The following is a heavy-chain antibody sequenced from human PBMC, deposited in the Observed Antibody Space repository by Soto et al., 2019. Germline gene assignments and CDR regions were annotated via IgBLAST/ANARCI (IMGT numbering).Heavy chain of an antibody. D-gene: IGHD2-2*01. J-gene: IGHJ4*02. CDR1: GFTFSSYA. Sequence: GGSLRLSCAASGFTFSSYAMSWVRQAPGKGLEWVSAISGSGGSTYYADSVKGRFTISRDNSKNTLYLQMNSLRAEDTAVYYCAKSLVGGGYCSSTSCYAPQGSSSWYPGFYAGVDYWGQGTLVTVSS. V-gene: IGHV3-23*01. CDR3: AKSLVGGGYCSSTSCYAPQGSSSWYPGFYAGVDY. CDR2: ISGSGGST.